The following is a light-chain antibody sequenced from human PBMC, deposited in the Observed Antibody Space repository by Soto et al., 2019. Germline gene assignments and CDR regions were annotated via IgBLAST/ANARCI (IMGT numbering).Light chain of an antibody. CDR1: SSDVGGYNY. CDR2: EVS. CDR3: SSYTSRSSHYV. J-gene: IGLJ1*01. Sequence: QSVLTQPASVSGSTGQSITISCTGTSSDVGGYNYVSWYQQHPGKAPKLMIYEVSNRPSGVSNRFFGSKSGNAASLTISGLQAEDEADYYCSSYTSRSSHYVFGTGTKVTVL. V-gene: IGLV2-14*01.